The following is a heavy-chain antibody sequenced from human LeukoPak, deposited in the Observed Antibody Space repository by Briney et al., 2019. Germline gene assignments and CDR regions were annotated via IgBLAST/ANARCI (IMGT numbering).Heavy chain of an antibody. D-gene: IGHD5-18*01. V-gene: IGHV3-48*03. J-gene: IGHJ4*02. CDR1: GFTFSSYE. CDR3: VREDTAMVTGFDY. CDR2: ISSSGSTR. Sequence: GGSLRLSCAASGFTFSSYEMNWVRQAPGKGLEWVSYISSSGSTRYYADSVKGRFTISRGNAKNSLYLHMNSLRAEDTAVCYCVREDTAMVTGFDYWGQGTLVTVSS.